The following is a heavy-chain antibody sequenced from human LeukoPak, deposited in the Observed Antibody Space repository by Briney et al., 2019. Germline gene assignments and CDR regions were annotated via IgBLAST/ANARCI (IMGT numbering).Heavy chain of an antibody. CDR2: IYYSGST. CDR3: ARGRRNKYSSSWYATY. V-gene: IGHV4-59*12. J-gene: IGHJ4*02. CDR1: GGSFSGYY. D-gene: IGHD6-13*01. Sequence: TSETLSLTCAVYGGSFSGYYWSWIRQPPGKGLEWVGYIYYSGSTNYNPSLKSRVTISVDTSKNQFSLKLSSVTAADTAVYYCARGRRNKYSSSWYATYWGQGTLVTVSS.